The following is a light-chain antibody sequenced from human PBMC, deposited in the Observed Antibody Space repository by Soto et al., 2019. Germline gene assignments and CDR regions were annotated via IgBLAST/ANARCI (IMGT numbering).Light chain of an antibody. Sequence: EIVLTQSPGTLSLSPWERATLSFRASQSVSSSYLAWYQQKPGQAPRLLIYGASSGATGIPDRFSGSGSGTDFTLTISRLEPEDFAVYHCQQYGNSPWTFGQGTKVDIK. CDR1: QSVSSSY. J-gene: IGKJ1*01. CDR2: GAS. V-gene: IGKV3-20*01. CDR3: QQYGNSPWT.